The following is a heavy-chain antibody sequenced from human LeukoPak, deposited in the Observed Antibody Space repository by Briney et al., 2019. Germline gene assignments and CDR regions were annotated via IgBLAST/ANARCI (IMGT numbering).Heavy chain of an antibody. CDR3: ARGLPFPSVETGWFDP. D-gene: IGHD6-19*01. CDR2: MNPNSGNT. CDR1: GYTFTSYD. V-gene: IGHV1-8*03. Sequence: ASVKVSCKASGYTFTSYDINWVRQAPGQGLEWMGWMNPNSGNTGYAQKFQGRVTITRNTSISTAYMELSSLRSEDTAAYYCARGLPFPSVETGWFDPWGQGTLVTVSS. J-gene: IGHJ5*02.